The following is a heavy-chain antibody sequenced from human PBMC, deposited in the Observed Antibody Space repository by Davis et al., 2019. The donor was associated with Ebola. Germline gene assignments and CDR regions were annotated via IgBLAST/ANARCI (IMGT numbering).Heavy chain of an antibody. CDR1: GFTFSSYA. V-gene: IGHV3-23*01. Sequence: AGSLTLSCSASGFTFSSYAMSWVRQTPGKGLEWVSALSGTGSSTQYADSVKGRFTISRDNSKNTLFLQMNCLKAEDPARYYCARTYYYDDSGYRNAFDMWGQGTMVTVSS. D-gene: IGHD3-22*01. CDR3: ARTYYYDDSGYRNAFDM. CDR2: LSGTGSST. J-gene: IGHJ3*02.